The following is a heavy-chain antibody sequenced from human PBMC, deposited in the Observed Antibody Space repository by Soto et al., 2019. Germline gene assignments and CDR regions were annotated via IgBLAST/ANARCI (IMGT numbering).Heavy chain of an antibody. V-gene: IGHV4-34*01. D-gene: IGHD3-3*01. CDR2: INHSGST. J-gene: IGHJ6*03. Sequence: QVQLQQWGAGLLKPSETLSLTCAVYGGSFSGYYWSWIRQPPGKGLEWIGEINHSGSTNYNPSLKSRVTISVDTSKNQFSLKLSSVTAADTAVYYCARGSRLRFLAWSWAFSYYMDVWGKGTTVTVSS. CDR3: ARGSRLRFLAWSWAFSYYMDV. CDR1: GGSFSGYY.